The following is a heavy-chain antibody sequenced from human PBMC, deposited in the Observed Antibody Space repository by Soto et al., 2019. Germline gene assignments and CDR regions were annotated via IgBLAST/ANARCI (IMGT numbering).Heavy chain of an antibody. CDR2: IYYSGST. J-gene: IGHJ6*02. V-gene: IGHV4-59*01. CDR1: GGSISSYY. Sequence: QVQLQESGPGLVKPSETLSLTCTVSGGSISSYYWSWIRQPPGKGLEWIGYIYYSGSTNYNPSLKSRVTISVDTSKNQFSLKLSSVTAADTAVYYCATSYGGNSHYYYGMDVWGQGTTVTVSS. D-gene: IGHD4-17*01. CDR3: ATSYGGNSHYYYGMDV.